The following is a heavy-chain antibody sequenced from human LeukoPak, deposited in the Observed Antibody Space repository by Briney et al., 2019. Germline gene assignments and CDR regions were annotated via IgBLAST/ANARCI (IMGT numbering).Heavy chain of an antibody. V-gene: IGHV4-34*01. CDR3: ARGRTRYCSSTSCPLYYYYYGMDV. Sequence: SETLSLTCAVYGGSFSGYYWSWIRQPPGKGLEWIGEINHSGSTNYNPSLKSRVTISVDTSKNQFSLKLSSVTAADTAVYYCARGRTRYCSSTSCPLYYYYYGMDVWGQGTTVTVSS. CDR1: GGSFSGYY. D-gene: IGHD2-2*01. CDR2: INHSGST. J-gene: IGHJ6*02.